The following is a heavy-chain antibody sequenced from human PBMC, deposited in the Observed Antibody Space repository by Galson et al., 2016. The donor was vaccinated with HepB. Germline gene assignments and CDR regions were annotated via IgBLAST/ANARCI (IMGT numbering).Heavy chain of an antibody. V-gene: IGHV1-46*01. CDR1: KYMFTSFF. CDR2: VSPSGRST. Sequence: SCKASKYMFTSFFIHWVRQAPGQGLEWMGMVSPSGRSTTYAQNFRGRVTMTRDTSTTTVYMELNSLKFEDTAMYYCARQLSSRPFDYWGQGTLVTVSS. J-gene: IGHJ4*02. CDR3: ARQLSSRPFDY. D-gene: IGHD5-24*01.